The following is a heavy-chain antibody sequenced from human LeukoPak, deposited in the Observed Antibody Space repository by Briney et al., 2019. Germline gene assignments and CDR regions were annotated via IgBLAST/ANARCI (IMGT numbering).Heavy chain of an antibody. D-gene: IGHD3-10*01. CDR1: GGTFSSYA. J-gene: IGHJ4*02. CDR2: IIPIFGTA. V-gene: IGHV1-69*06. Sequence: SVKVSCKASGGTFSSYAISWVRQAPGQGLEWMGGIIPIFGTANYAQKFQGRVTITADKSTSTAYMELRSLRSDDTAVYYCARDDAGWFGDYYFDYWGQGTLVTVSS. CDR3: ARDDAGWFGDYYFDY.